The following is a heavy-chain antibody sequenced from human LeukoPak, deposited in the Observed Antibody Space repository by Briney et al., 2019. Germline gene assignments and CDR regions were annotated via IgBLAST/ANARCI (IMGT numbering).Heavy chain of an antibody. CDR2: IYYSGST. J-gene: IGHJ2*01. CDR1: GGSISSSSYY. D-gene: IGHD7-27*01. Sequence: PSETLSLTCTVSGGSISSSSYYWGWIRQPPGKGLEWIGSIYYSGSTYYNPSLKSRVTISVDTSKNQFSLKLSSVTAADTAVYYCARDSSGEDFDLWGRGTLVTVSS. CDR3: ARDSSGEDFDL. V-gene: IGHV4-39*07.